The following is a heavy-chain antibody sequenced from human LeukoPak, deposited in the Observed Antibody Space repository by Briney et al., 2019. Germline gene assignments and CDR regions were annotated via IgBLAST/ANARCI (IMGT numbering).Heavy chain of an antibody. CDR1: GGSFSCYY. Sequence: SETLSLTCAVYGGSFSCYYLSWIRQPPGKGLEWIWEINHSGSTNYNPSLKSRVPISVATSKNQFSLQLRSVPATDTAVYHCARATSLYVLLWSQTVHDAFDIWGQGTMVTVSS. CDR3: ARATSLYVLLWSQTVHDAFDI. D-gene: IGHD3-10*01. J-gene: IGHJ3*02. CDR2: INHSGST. V-gene: IGHV4-34*01.